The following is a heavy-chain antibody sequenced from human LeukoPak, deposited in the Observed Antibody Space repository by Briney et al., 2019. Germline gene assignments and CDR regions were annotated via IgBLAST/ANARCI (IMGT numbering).Heavy chain of an antibody. D-gene: IGHD4-17*01. CDR3: ARYYGDYVGWFDP. V-gene: IGHV3-48*03. CDR1: GFTFSSYE. CDR2: ISSGSTI. Sequence: GGSLRLSCAASGFTFSSYEMNWVRQAPGKGLEWVSYISSGSTIYYADSVKGRFTISRDNAKNSLYLQMNSLRAEDTAVYYCARYYGDYVGWFDPWGQGTLVTVSS. J-gene: IGHJ5*02.